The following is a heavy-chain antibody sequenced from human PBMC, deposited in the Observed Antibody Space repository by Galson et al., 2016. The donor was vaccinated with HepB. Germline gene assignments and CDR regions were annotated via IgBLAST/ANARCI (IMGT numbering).Heavy chain of an antibody. CDR3: AKDTSYSSSWFYFDY. CDR2: ISWNSGRI. CDR1: GFTFDVYA. D-gene: IGHD6-13*01. J-gene: IGHJ4*02. Sequence: SLRLSCAASGFTFDVYAMHWVRQAPGKGLEWVSGISWNSGRIGDADSVKGRFTISRDNAKNSLFLQMNSLRPEDTALYYCAKDTSYSSSWFYFDYWGQGALVTVSS. V-gene: IGHV3-9*01.